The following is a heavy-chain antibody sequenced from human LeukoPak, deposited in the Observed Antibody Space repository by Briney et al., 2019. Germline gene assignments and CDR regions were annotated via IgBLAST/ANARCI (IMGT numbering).Heavy chain of an antibody. CDR3: AKDDSYGSGPYGMDV. CDR2: IRYDGSNK. D-gene: IGHD3-10*01. CDR1: GFTFSSYG. V-gene: IGHV3-30*02. Sequence: GGSLRLSCAASGFTFSSYGMHWVRQAPSKGLEWVAFIRYDGSNKYYADSVKGRFTISRDNSKNTLYLQMNSLRAEDTAVYYCAKDDSYGSGPYGMDVWGQGTTVTVSS. J-gene: IGHJ6*02.